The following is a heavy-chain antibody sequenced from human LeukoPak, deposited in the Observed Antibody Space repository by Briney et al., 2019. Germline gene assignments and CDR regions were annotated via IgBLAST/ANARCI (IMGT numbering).Heavy chain of an antibody. CDR2: ISGSGGST. D-gene: IGHD4-23*01. J-gene: IGHJ4*02. Sequence: GGTLRLSCAASGFTFSSYAMSWVRQAPGKGLEWVSAISGSGGSTYYADSVKGRFTISRDNAKNSLYLQMNSLRAEDTAVYYCARDYGGSSPFDYWGQGTLVTVSS. CDR1: GFTFSSYA. CDR3: ARDYGGSSPFDY. V-gene: IGHV3-23*01.